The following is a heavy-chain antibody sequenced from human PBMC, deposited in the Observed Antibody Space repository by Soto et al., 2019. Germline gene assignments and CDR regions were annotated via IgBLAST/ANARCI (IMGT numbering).Heavy chain of an antibody. CDR2: IIGNGDTA. J-gene: IGHJ4*02. CDR3: AKDYDYGDSLPYDY. D-gene: IGHD4-17*01. Sequence: DVQLLEAGGGLVQPGGSLRLSCAASGFSFKNYGMSWVRQAPGKGLEWLSAIIGNGDTAYYADSVRGRFIISRDNSKNTLFLQLNDLGAQDTAMYHCAKDYDYGDSLPYDYWGQGTLVTVSS. V-gene: IGHV3-23*01. CDR1: GFSFKNYG.